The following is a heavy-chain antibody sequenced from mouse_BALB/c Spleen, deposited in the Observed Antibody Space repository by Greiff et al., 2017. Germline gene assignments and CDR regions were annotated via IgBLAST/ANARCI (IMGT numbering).Heavy chain of an antibody. V-gene: IGHV5-17*02. CDR1: GFTFSSFG. D-gene: IGHD2-10*02. J-gene: IGHJ4*01. Sequence: DVQLVESGGGLVQPGGSRKLSCAASGFTFSSFGMHWVRQAPEKGLEWVAYISSGSSTIYYADTVKGRFTISRDNPKNTLFLQMTSLRSEDTAMYYCARSKYGNYRHAMDYWGQGTSVTVSS. CDR3: ARSKYGNYRHAMDY. CDR2: ISSGSSTI.